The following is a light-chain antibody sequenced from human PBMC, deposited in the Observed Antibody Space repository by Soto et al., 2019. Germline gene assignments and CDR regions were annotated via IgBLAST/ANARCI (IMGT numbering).Light chain of an antibody. J-gene: IGLJ1*01. CDR1: GSDIGSYNL. CDR3: SSYAGRNIYV. CDR2: DVN. Sequence: QSALTQPASVSGSPGQSITVSCTGTGSDIGSYNLVSWYQLRPGKAPELMIFDVNKRPSGVSNRFSGSKSGHTASLTLSGLQAEDEAEYYCSSYAGRNIYVFGSGTKLTVL. V-gene: IGLV2-23*02.